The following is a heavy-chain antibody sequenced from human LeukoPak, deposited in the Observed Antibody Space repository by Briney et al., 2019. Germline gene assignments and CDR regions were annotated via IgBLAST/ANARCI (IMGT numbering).Heavy chain of an antibody. CDR3: ARVVVAGPRPSDY. V-gene: IGHV1-8*01. J-gene: IGHJ4*02. Sequence: ASVKVSCKASGYTVTSYDINWVRKATGQGLEWMGWMNPNSGNTGYAQKFQGRGTMTRNTSISTAYLELRSLRSVDTAVYYCARVVVAGPRPSDYWGQGTLVTVSS. CDR2: MNPNSGNT. CDR1: GYTVTSYD. D-gene: IGHD6-19*01.